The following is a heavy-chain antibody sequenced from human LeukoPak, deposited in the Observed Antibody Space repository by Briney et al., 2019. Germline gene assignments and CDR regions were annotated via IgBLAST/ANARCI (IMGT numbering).Heavy chain of an antibody. CDR2: IYTSGST. CDR3: ARDRGIPI. CDR1: GGSISRGSYY. Sequence: SQTLSLTCTVSGGSISRGSYYWSWLRQPAGKGLEWIGRIYTSGSTNYNPSLKSRVTISVDTSKNQFSLKLSSVTAADTAVYYCARDRGIPIWGQGTLVTVSS. J-gene: IGHJ4*02. V-gene: IGHV4-61*02. D-gene: IGHD3-10*01.